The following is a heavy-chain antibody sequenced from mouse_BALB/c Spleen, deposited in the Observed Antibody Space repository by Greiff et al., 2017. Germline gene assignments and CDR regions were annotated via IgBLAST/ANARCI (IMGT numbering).Heavy chain of an antibody. CDR3: ARDYSGSFYAMDY. J-gene: IGHJ4*01. Sequence: VQLQQSGPELVKPGASVKMSCKASGYTFTDYYMKWVKQNHGKSLEWIGDINPNNGDTFYNQKFKGKATLTVDKSSSTAYMQLNSLTSEDSAVYYCARDYSGSFYAMDYWGQGTSVTVSS. CDR2: INPNNGDT. V-gene: IGHV1-26*01. CDR1: GYTFTDYY. D-gene: IGHD1-1*01.